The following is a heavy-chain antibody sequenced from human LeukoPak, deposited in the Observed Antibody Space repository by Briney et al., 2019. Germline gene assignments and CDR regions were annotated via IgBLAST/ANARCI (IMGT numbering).Heavy chain of an antibody. Sequence: RGSLRLAWAAYGFIFDDYGMSWVRQAPGKGLEWVSGINWNGGSTSYADSVKGRFTISRDNAKNSLYLQMNSLRAEDTAFYYCARAHFSGSFGYWGQGTLVTVAS. J-gene: IGHJ4*02. V-gene: IGHV3-20*04. CDR1: GFIFDDYG. CDR3: ARAHFSGSFGY. CDR2: INWNGGST. D-gene: IGHD1-26*01.